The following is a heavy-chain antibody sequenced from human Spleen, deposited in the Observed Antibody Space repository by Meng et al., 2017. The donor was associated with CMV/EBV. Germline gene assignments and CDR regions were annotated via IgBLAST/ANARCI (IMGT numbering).Heavy chain of an antibody. V-gene: IGHV2-5*01. D-gene: IGHD2-2*01. CDR2: IYWNDDK. CDR1: GFSLSTSGMR. J-gene: IGHJ4*02. CDR3: AHTDCSSTSCYELDFDY. Sequence: SGPTLVKPTQTLTLTCTFSGFSLSTSGMRVSWIRQPPGKALEWLALIYWNDDKRYSPSLKSRLTITKDTSKNQVVLTMTNMDPVDTATYYCAHTDCSSTSCYELDFDYWGQGTVVTVSS.